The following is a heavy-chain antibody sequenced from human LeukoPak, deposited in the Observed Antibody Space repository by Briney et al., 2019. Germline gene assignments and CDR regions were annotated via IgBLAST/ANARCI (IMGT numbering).Heavy chain of an antibody. V-gene: IGHV4-4*09. CDR1: GGSISSYY. CDR3: ARQKCSSTSCLTKNAIDI. Sequence: SETLSLTCTVSGGSISSYYWSWIRQPPGKGLEWIGYIYTSGSTNYSPSLKSRVTISIDTSKNQFSLKLSSVTAADTAVYYCARQKCSSTSCLTKNAIDIWGQGTMVTVSS. CDR2: IYTSGST. D-gene: IGHD2-2*01. J-gene: IGHJ3*02.